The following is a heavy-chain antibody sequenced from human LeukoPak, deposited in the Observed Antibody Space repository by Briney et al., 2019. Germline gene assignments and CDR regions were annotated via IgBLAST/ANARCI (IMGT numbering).Heavy chain of an antibody. Sequence: ASVKVSCKASGYTFTGYHMHWVRQAPGQGREWMGWLNPKSGGTKYAQKFQGRVTMTRDTSISTAYMELSRLRSDDTAVYYCARSASMVRGVIIPSSYYYYGMDVWGQGTTVTVSS. D-gene: IGHD3-10*01. CDR1: GYTFTGYH. CDR3: ARSASMVRGVIIPSSYYYYGMDV. V-gene: IGHV1-2*02. J-gene: IGHJ6*02. CDR2: LNPKSGGT.